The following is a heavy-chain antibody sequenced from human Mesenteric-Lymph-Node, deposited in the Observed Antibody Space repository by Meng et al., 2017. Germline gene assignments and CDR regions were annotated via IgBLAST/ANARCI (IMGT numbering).Heavy chain of an antibody. D-gene: IGHD1-1*01. CDR2: IYHSGST. CDR1: GGSISSSNW. J-gene: IGHJ4*02. Sequence: HLQGSGPGLVKPSGTLSPTCAVSGGSISSSNWWSWVRQPPGKGLEWIGEIYHSGSTNYNPSLKSRVTISIDQSKNQFSLNLSSVTAADTAVYYCGRDQGRQLINHWGQGTLVTVSS. V-gene: IGHV4-4*02. CDR3: GRDQGRQLINH.